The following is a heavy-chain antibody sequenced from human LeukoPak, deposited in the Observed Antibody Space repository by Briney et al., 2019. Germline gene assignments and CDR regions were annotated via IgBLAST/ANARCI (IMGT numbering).Heavy chain of an antibody. V-gene: IGHV4-59*01. Sequence: SETLSLTCTVSGGSISSYYWSWIRQPPGKGLEWIGYIYYSGSTNYNPSLKSRVTISVDTSKNQFSLKLSSVTAADTAVYYCARGGQLLYWNWFDPWGQGTLVTVSS. CDR3: ARGGQLLYWNWFDP. J-gene: IGHJ5*02. D-gene: IGHD2-2*02. CDR1: GGSISSYY. CDR2: IYYSGST.